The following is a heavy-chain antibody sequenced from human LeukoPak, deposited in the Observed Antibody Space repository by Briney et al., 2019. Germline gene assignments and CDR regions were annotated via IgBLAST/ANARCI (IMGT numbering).Heavy chain of an antibody. V-gene: IGHV3-21*01. CDR2: ISSTSPSI. CDR3: ARGFRAFDF. J-gene: IGHJ3*01. Sequence: PGGSLRLSCTISGYFFPNAWLNWVRQAPGRGLKWVSSISSTSPSIYHADSVKGRFTNSRDNTKNSLYLQMDSLRAEDTAVYYCARGFRAFDFWARGTMVTVSS. CDR1: GYFFPNAW.